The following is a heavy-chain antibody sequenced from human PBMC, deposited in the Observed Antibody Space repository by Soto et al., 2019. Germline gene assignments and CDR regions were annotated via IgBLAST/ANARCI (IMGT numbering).Heavy chain of an antibody. CDR3: SRQASDFWSGKPQYYMDV. J-gene: IGHJ6*03. D-gene: IGHD3-3*01. V-gene: IGHV3-73*01. CDR2: IRSKANNYAT. Sequence: EVQLVESGGGLVQPGGSLKLSCAASGFTFSGSAMHWVRQASGKGLAWVGRIRSKANNYATAYGASVKGRFTISRDDSKNTAYLQMNSLKTEDTAVYYCSRQASDFWSGKPQYYMDVWGKGTTVTVSS. CDR1: GFTFSGSA.